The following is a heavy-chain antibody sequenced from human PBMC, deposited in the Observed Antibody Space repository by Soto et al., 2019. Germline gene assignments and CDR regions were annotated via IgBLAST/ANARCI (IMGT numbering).Heavy chain of an antibody. Sequence: GASVKVSYKAYGYTFPSYGLSWVRQAPGQGLEWMGWISAYNGNTNYAQKLQGRVTMTTDTSTSTAYMELRSLRSDDTAVYYCARSRNSVLLYFDLWDYWGQGTLVTVSS. V-gene: IGHV1-18*01. CDR2: ISAYNGNT. D-gene: IGHD3-9*01. CDR3: ARSRNSVLLYFDLWDY. CDR1: GYTFPSYG. J-gene: IGHJ4*02.